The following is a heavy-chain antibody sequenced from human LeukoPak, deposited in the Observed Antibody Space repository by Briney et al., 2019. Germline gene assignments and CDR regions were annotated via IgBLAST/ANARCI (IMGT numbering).Heavy chain of an antibody. Sequence: SQTLSLTCTVSGGSISSGGYYWNWFRQHPEKGLEWIGYIYDSGDTYYSPSLKSRVPISLDTSKNQFSLKLSSVTAADTAVYYCAKALGGRGYSYGALDYWGQGILVTVSS. V-gene: IGHV4-31*03. CDR1: GGSISSGGYY. D-gene: IGHD5-18*01. CDR3: AKALGGRGYSYGALDY. CDR2: IYDSGDT. J-gene: IGHJ4*02.